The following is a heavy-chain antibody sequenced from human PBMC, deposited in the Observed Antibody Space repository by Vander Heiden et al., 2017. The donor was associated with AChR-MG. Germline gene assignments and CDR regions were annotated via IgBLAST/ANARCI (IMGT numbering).Heavy chain of an antibody. Sequence: QVQLQESGPGLVKSSGTLSLTCAVSGGSISSSTWWSWVRQPPGKGLGWIGEISQSGSTNYNTSFKSRVTISVDKSKNQFSLKLSSVTAADRALYYCARDRRSSIWMPGLLDYWGQGTLVTVSS. CDR2: ISQSGST. V-gene: IGHV4-4*02. CDR1: GGSISSSTW. J-gene: IGHJ4*02. D-gene: IGHD6-13*01. CDR3: ARDRRSSIWMPGLLDY.